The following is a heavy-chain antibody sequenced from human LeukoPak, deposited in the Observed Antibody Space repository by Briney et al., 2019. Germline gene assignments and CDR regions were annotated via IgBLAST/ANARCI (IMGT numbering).Heavy chain of an antibody. V-gene: IGHV3-15*01. J-gene: IGHJ4*02. Sequence: GGSLRLSCAASGFTFSNAWMSWVRQAPGKGLEWVGRIKSKTDGGTTDYAAPVKGRFTISRDDSKNTLYLQMNSLKTEDTAVYYCTTDTSIAVAGTPFDYWGQGTLVTVSS. D-gene: IGHD6-19*01. CDR3: TTDTSIAVAGTPFDY. CDR1: GFTFSNAW. CDR2: IKSKTDGGTT.